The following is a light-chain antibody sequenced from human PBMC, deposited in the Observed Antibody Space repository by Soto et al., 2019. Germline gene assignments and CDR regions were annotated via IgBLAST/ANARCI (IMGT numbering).Light chain of an antibody. Sequence: QSALTQPASVSGSPGQSITISCTGTSSDVGGYNYVSWYQQHPGKAPKLMIYDVSNRPSGVSNRFSGSKSGNTASLTISGLQAGEEGDYYCSSYTSSSTLVVFGGGTKLTVL. CDR1: SSDVGGYNY. CDR2: DVS. J-gene: IGLJ2*01. V-gene: IGLV2-14*01. CDR3: SSYTSSSTLVV.